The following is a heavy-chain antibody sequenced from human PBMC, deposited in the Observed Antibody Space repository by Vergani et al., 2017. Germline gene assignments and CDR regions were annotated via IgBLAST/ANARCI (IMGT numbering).Heavy chain of an antibody. D-gene: IGHD1-26*01. J-gene: IGHJ4*02. CDR1: GLTFSSYA. CDR2: ISGSGGST. Sequence: EVQLLESGGGLVQPGGSLRLSCAASGLTFSSYAMSWVRQAPGKGLEWVSAISGSGGSTYYADSVKGRFTISRDNSKNTLYLQMNSLRAEDTAVYYCAKIMRSGSYPYYFDYWGQGTLVTVSS. V-gene: IGHV3-23*01. CDR3: AKIMRSGSYPYYFDY.